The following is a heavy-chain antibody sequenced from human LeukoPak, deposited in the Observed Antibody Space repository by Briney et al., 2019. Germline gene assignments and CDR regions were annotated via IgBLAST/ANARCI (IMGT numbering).Heavy chain of an antibody. J-gene: IGHJ4*02. CDR3: AKRVSYSSGSHFDY. D-gene: IGHD3-10*01. V-gene: IGHV3-23*01. CDR2: IRGSGGST. CDR1: GFTFSSYA. Sequence: GGSLRLSCAASGFTFSSYAMSWVRQAPGKGLEWVSAIRGSGGSTYYADSVKGRFTISRDNSKNTLYLQMNSLRAEDSAIYYCAKRVSYSSGSHFDYWGQGTLVTVSS.